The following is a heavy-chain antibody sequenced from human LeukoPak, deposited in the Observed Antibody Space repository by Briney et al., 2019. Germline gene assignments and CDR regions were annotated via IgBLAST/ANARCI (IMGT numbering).Heavy chain of an antibody. D-gene: IGHD6-19*01. Sequence: SETLSLICTVSGGSISSSSYYWGWIRQPPGKGLEWIGIIYYSGSTYYNPSLKSRITISVDTSKNQFSLKLSSVTVADTAVYYCASKSGWLGNFDYWGQGTLVTVSS. CDR1: GGSISSSSYY. V-gene: IGHV4-39*01. CDR2: IYYSGST. CDR3: ASKSGWLGNFDY. J-gene: IGHJ4*02.